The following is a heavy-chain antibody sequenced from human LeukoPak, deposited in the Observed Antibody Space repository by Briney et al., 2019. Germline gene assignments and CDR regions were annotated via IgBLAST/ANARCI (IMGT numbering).Heavy chain of an antibody. CDR3: ATGSMGYCSSTSCPSDY. V-gene: IGHV1-69-2*01. CDR2: VDPEDGET. J-gene: IGHJ4*02. CDR1: GYTFTDYY. D-gene: IGHD2-2*01. Sequence: ASVKVSCKASGYTFTDYYTHWVQQAPGKGLEWMGRVDPEDGETIYAEKFQGRVTITADTSTDTAYMELSSLRSEDTAVYYCATGSMGYCSSTSCPSDYWGQGTLVTVSS.